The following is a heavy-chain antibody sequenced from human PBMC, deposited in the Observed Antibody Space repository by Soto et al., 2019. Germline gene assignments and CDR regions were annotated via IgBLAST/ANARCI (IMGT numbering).Heavy chain of an antibody. CDR2: INAGNGNT. Sequence: QVQLVQSGAEVKKPGASVKVSCKASGYTFTSYAMHWVRQAPGQRLEWMGWINAGNGNTKYSQKFQGRVTITRDTSASTAYMELSSLRSEDTAVYYCAREEDDCSSTSCQYYFDYWGQGTLVTVSS. CDR1: GYTFTSYA. D-gene: IGHD2-2*01. V-gene: IGHV1-3*01. CDR3: AREEDDCSSTSCQYYFDY. J-gene: IGHJ4*02.